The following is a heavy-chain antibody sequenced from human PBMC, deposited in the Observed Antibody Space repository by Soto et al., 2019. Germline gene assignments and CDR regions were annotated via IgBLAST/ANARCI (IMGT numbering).Heavy chain of an antibody. CDR3: ARDRGVVPAAIGGYYYYGMDV. CDR2: ISSSSS. CDR1: GFTFSHYS. D-gene: IGHD2-2*01. Sequence: GGSLRLSCAASGFTFSHYSINWVRQAPGKGLEWVSSISSSSSYADSVKGRFTISRDNAKNSLYLQMNSLRAEDTAVHYCARDRGVVPAAIGGYYYYGMDVWGQGTTVTVSS. J-gene: IGHJ6*02. V-gene: IGHV3-21*01.